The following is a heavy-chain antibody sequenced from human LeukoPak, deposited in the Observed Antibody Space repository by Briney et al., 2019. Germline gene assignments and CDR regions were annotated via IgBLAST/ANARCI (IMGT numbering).Heavy chain of an antibody. CDR1: GFTFSSYS. CDR2: ISSSSSYI. J-gene: IGHJ4*02. Sequence: GGSLRLSCAASGFTFSSYSMNWVRQAPGKGLKRVSSISSSSSYIYYADSVKGRFTISRDNAKNSLYLQMNSLRAEDTAVYYCARLQRVVPAAKVIAIPYYFDYWGQGTLVTVSS. D-gene: IGHD2-2*01. CDR3: ARLQRVVPAAKVIAIPYYFDY. V-gene: IGHV3-21*01.